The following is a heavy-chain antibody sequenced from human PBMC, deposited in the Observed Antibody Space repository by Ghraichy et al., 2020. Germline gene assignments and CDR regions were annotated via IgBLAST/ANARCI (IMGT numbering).Heavy chain of an antibody. D-gene: IGHD2-2*01. CDR1: GFTFSSYS. Sequence: GGSLRLSCAASGFTFSSYSMNWVRQAPGKGLEWVSSISSSSSYIYYADSVKGRFTISRDNAKNSLYLQMNSLRAEDTAVYYCARDQPFYQLLSFNYYGMDVWGQGTTVTVSS. CDR2: ISSSSSYI. CDR3: ARDQPFYQLLSFNYYGMDV. V-gene: IGHV3-21*01. J-gene: IGHJ6*02.